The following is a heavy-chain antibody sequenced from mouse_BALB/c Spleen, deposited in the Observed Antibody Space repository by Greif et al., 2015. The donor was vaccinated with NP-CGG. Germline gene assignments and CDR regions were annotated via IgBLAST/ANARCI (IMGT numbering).Heavy chain of an antibody. D-gene: IGHD1-1*01. CDR1: GFSLTSYG. CDR2: IWRGGST. V-gene: IGHV2-5*01. J-gene: IGHJ1*01. Sequence: VQLQQSGPGLVQPSQSLSITCTVSGFSLTSYGVHWVRQSPGKGLEWLGVIWRGGSTDYNAAFMSRLSITKDNSKSQVFFKMNSLQADDTAIYYCAKGGTTVVATPYWYFDVWGAGTTVTVSS. CDR3: AKGGTTVVATPYWYFDV.